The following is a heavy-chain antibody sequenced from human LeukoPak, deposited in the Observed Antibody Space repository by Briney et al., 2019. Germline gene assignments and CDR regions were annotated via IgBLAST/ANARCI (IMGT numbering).Heavy chain of an antibody. CDR2: MNPNSGNT. Sequence: GASVKVSCKASGYTFTSYDINWVRQATGQGLEWMGWMNPNSGNTGYAQKFQGRVTMTRNTSISTAYMELSSLRSEDTAVYYCVRGLPGYSSSWSDYWGQGTLVTVSS. CDR1: GYTFTSYD. J-gene: IGHJ4*02. V-gene: IGHV1-8*01. CDR3: VRGLPGYSSSWSDY. D-gene: IGHD6-13*01.